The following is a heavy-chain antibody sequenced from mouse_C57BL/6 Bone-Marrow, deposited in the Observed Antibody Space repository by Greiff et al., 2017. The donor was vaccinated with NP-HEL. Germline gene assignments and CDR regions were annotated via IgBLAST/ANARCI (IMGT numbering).Heavy chain of an antibody. V-gene: IGHV5-9-1*02. Sequence: EVNVVESGEGLVKPGGSLKLSCAASGFTFSSYAMSWVRQTPEKRLEWVAYISSGGDYIYYADTVKGRFTISRDNARNTLYLQMSSLKSEDTAMYYCTRAPLLWLHWYFDVWGTGTTVTVSS. D-gene: IGHD2-2*01. CDR3: TRAPLLWLHWYFDV. J-gene: IGHJ1*03. CDR1: GFTFSSYA. CDR2: ISSGGDYI.